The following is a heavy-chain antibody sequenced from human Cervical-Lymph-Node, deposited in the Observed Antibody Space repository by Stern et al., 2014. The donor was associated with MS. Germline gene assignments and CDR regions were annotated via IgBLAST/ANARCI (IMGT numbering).Heavy chain of an antibody. CDR2: ITTYNGNA. CDR1: GYTFTSYV. Sequence: MQLVESGAEVKKPGDSVKVSCKASGYTFTSYVITWVRQAPGQGLEWMGWITTYNGNAAYAQRLQGRVTMTTDTSTSTAYMELRSLRSDDTAMYFCARMISTNWFDPWGQGTLVTVSS. CDR3: ARMISTNWFDP. J-gene: IGHJ5*02. V-gene: IGHV1-18*04. D-gene: IGHD3-22*01.